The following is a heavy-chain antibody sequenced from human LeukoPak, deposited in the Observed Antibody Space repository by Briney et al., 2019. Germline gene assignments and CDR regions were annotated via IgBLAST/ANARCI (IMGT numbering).Heavy chain of an antibody. CDR1: GYTFTSYY. V-gene: IGHV1-46*01. Sequence: GASVKVSCKASGYTFTSYYMHWVRQAPGQGLEWMGIINPSGGSTSYAQKFQGRVTITADESTSTAYMELSSLRSEDTAVYYCARITCTNGVCYNWFDPWGQGTLVTVSS. J-gene: IGHJ5*02. CDR2: INPSGGST. CDR3: ARITCTNGVCYNWFDP. D-gene: IGHD2-8*01.